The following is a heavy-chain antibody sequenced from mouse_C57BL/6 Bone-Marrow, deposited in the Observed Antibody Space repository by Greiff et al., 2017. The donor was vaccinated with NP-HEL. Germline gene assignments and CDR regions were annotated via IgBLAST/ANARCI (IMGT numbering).Heavy chain of an antibody. CDR2: IDPSDSYT. J-gene: IGHJ2*01. D-gene: IGHD1-1*01. V-gene: IGHV1-69*01. CDR3: AREDYGSSYGY. CDR1: GYTFTSYW. Sequence: QVQLQQPGAELVMPGASVKLSCKASGYTFTSYWMHWVKQRPGQVLEWIGEIDPSDSYTNYNQKFKGKSTLTVDKSSSTAYMQLSSLTSEDSAVYYCAREDYGSSYGYWGQGTTLTVSS.